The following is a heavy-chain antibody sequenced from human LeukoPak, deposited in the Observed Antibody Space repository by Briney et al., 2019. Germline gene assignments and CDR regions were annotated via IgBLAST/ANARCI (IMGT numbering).Heavy chain of an antibody. V-gene: IGHV3-66*01. CDR1: GFTVSSNY. Sequence: PGGSLRLSCAASGFTVSSNYMSWVRQAPGKGLEWVSVIYSGGSTYYADSVKGRFTISRDNSKNTLYLQMNSLRAEDTAVYYCTRDAYGSIDYWGQGTLVTVSS. CDR2: IYSGGST. D-gene: IGHD3-10*01. J-gene: IGHJ4*02. CDR3: TRDAYGSIDY.